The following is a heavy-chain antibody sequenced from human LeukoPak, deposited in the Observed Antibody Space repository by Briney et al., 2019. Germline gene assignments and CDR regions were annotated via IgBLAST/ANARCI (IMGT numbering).Heavy chain of an antibody. V-gene: IGHV3-53*01. D-gene: IGHD5-18*01. CDR3: ARDSPISYGGFDY. CDR2: IYSGGST. Sequence: GGSLRLSCAASGFTVSSNYMSWGRQAPGKGVGLVSVIYSGGSTYYADSVKGRFTLSRDNSKNTLYLQMNSLIAEDTAVYYCARDSPISYGGFDYRGQGTLVTVSS. J-gene: IGHJ4*02. CDR1: GFTVSSNY.